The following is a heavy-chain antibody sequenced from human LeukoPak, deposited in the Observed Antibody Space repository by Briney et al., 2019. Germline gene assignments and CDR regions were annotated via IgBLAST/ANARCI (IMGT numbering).Heavy chain of an antibody. Sequence: SETLSLTCTVSGGSISTFFWGWIRPPPGEGLEWIGYIYYTGNTNYNPSLKSRVTISVDTSKNQFSLKLSSVTAADTAVYFCARVQSADYDRAFDIWGQGTMVTVSS. CDR2: IYYTGNT. CDR3: ARVQSADYDRAFDI. V-gene: IGHV4-59*01. CDR1: GGSISTFF. J-gene: IGHJ3*02. D-gene: IGHD3-10*02.